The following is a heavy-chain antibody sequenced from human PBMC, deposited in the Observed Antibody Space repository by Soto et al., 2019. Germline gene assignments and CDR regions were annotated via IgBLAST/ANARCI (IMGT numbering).Heavy chain of an antibody. CDR2: IKQDGSEK. CDR3: ARSSPDLESKREPPKYGDYYYFDY. V-gene: IGHV3-7*05. J-gene: IGHJ4*02. Sequence: GGSLRLSCAASGFTFSSYWMSWVRQAPGKGLEWVANIKQDGSEKYYVDSVKGRFTISRDNAKNSRYLQMNSLRAEDTAVYYCARSSPDLESKREPPKYGDYYYFDYWGQGTLVTVSS. CDR1: GFTFSSYW. D-gene: IGHD4-17*01.